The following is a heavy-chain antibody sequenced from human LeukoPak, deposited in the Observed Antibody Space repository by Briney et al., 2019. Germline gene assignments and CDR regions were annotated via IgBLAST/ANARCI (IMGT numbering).Heavy chain of an antibody. V-gene: IGHV3-30-3*01. D-gene: IGHD3-22*01. Sequence: PGGSLRLSCAASGFTFSSYAMHWVRQAPGKGLEWVAVISYDGSNKYYADSVKGRFTISRDNSKNTLYLQMNSLRAEDTAVYYCAREGPILPMIVVVIGARRDYYYGMDVWGQGTTVTVSS. CDR3: AREGPILPMIVVVIGARRDYYYGMDV. CDR2: ISYDGSNK. CDR1: GFTFSSYA. J-gene: IGHJ6*02.